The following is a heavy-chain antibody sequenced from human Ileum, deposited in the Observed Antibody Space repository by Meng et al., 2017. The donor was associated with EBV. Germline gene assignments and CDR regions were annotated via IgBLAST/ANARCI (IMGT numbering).Heavy chain of an antibody. Sequence: QGELVRVGAEEKKPGASVKVSFKASGYTFINHDINWVRQAAGQGLESIGWMNSYTGNAGYAQKFRGRVTMTRDTSINTAYLEVISLTSEDTAVYYCARGSGAGGRDWFDPWGQGTLVTVSS. CDR3: ARGSGAGGRDWFDP. D-gene: IGHD3-16*01. CDR1: GYTFINHD. V-gene: IGHV1-8*01. J-gene: IGHJ5*02. CDR2: MNSYTGNA.